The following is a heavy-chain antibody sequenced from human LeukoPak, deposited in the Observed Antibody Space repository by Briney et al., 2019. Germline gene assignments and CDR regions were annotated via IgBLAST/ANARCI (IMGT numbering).Heavy chain of an antibody. CDR2: IYYDGSNI. D-gene: IGHD1-1*01. CDR3: ARDWKTNSFDY. Sequence: GRSLTLSCAASEFTFTTYGMHWVRQAPGKGLEWVAFIYYDGSNIYYADYVKGRFTNSRDISKNTLYLQMDSLRAEDTAIYYCARDWKTNSFDYWGQGTLVTVSS. J-gene: IGHJ4*02. V-gene: IGHV3-33*01. CDR1: EFTFTTYG.